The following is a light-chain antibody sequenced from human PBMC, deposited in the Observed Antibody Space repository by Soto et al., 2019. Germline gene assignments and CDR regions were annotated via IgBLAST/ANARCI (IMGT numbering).Light chain of an antibody. V-gene: IGKV3-11*01. CDR1: QSVSSY. CDR2: GAS. CDR3: QQRSNWPLT. Sequence: EIVLTQSPGTLSLSPGERATLSCRASQSVSSYLAWYQQKPGQAPRLLISGASSRATGIPARFTGSGSGTDFTLTISRLEPEDFALYYCQQRSNWPLTFGGGTKVDIK. J-gene: IGKJ4*01.